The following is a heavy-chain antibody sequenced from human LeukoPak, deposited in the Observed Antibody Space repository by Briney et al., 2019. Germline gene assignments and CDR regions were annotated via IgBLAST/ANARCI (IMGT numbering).Heavy chain of an antibody. J-gene: IGHJ4*02. CDR3: AEEVVVAAQPFDY. V-gene: IGHV1-46*01. D-gene: IGHD2-15*01. CDR1: GYTFTSYY. Sequence: RASVKVSCKASGYTFTSYYMHWVRQAPGQGLEWTGIINPSGGSTSYAQKFQGRVTMTRDMSTSTVYMELSSLRSEDTAVYYCAEEVVVAAQPFDYWGQGTLVTVSS. CDR2: INPSGGST.